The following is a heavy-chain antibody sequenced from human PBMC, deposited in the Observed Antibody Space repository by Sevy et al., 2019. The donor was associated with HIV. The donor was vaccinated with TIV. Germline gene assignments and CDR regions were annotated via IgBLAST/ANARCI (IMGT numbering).Heavy chain of an antibody. D-gene: IGHD3-3*01. CDR3: ARGFRSAWLQGGRFDP. J-gene: IGHJ5*02. CDR1: GYTFSRYDYY. CDR2: ISPDSGVA. V-gene: IGHV1-2*06. Sequence: ASVKVSCTASGYTFSRYDYYIHWVRQAPGQGLEWMGRISPDSGVAIYAQTFQDRVTMTRDTSINTAYMEVTRLKSDDTAVYFCARGFRSAWLQGGRFDPWGQGTLVTVSS.